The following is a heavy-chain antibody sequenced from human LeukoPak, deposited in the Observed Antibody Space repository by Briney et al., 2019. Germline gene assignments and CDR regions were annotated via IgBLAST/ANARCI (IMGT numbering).Heavy chain of an antibody. D-gene: IGHD6-13*01. CDR1: GGSFSGYY. J-gene: IGHJ4*02. CDR3: AGNPAGYSSSWFDY. CDR2: INHSGST. Sequence: SETLSLTCAVYGGSFSGYYWSWIRQPPGKGLEWIGEINHSGSTNYNPSLKSRVTISVDTSKNQFSLKLSSVTAADTAVYYCAGNPAGYSSSWFDYWGQGTLVTVSS. V-gene: IGHV4-34*01.